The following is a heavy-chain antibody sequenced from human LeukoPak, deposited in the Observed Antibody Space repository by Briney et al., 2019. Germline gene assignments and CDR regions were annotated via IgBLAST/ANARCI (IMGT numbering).Heavy chain of an antibody. V-gene: IGHV4-4*07. J-gene: IGHJ4*02. CDR3: ARDRGIAAAGIIDC. D-gene: IGHD6-13*01. CDR2: IYTSGST. CDR1: GGSISSYY. Sequence: PSETLSLTCTVSGGSISSYYWSWIRQPAGKGLEWIGRIYTSGSTNYNPSLKSRVTMSVDTSKNQFSLKLSSVTAADTAVYYCARDRGIAAAGIIDCWGQGTLVTVSS.